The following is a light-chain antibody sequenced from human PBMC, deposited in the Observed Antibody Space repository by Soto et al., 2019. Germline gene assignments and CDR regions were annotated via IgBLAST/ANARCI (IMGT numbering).Light chain of an antibody. CDR1: SSDIGDYNY. CDR2: EDI. Sequence: QSALTQPASVSGSPGQSITISCTGTSSDIGDYNYVSWYQQHPGKAPKLMIYEDIKRPSGVPDRFSGSKSGNTASLTVSGLQPEDEADYYCNSYAGSNNLVFGGGTKLTVL. V-gene: IGLV2-8*01. J-gene: IGLJ2*01. CDR3: NSYAGSNNLV.